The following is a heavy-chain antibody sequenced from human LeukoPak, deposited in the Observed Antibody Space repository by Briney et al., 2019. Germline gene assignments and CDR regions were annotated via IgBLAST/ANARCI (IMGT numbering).Heavy chain of an antibody. D-gene: IGHD3-22*01. V-gene: IGHV1-69*13. Sequence: SVKASCKASGGTFSIYAISWVRQAPGQGLEWMGGIIPIFGTANYAQKFQSRVTITADESTSTAYMELSSLRSEDTAVYYCARDIPRDYDSSGYYFPGAFDIWGQGTMVTVSS. CDR1: GGTFSIYA. J-gene: IGHJ3*02. CDR2: IIPIFGTA. CDR3: ARDIPRDYDSSGYYFPGAFDI.